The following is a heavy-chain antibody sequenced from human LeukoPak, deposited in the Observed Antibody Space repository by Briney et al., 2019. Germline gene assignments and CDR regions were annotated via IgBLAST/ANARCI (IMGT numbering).Heavy chain of an antibody. J-gene: IGHJ4*02. D-gene: IGHD2-8*01. V-gene: IGHV3-7*01. Sequence: GGSLRLSCADSGFTFSTYWITWVRQAPGKGLEWVANIKQNGSDETYIDSVKGRFTISRDNAKNSLYLQMNSLRAEDTAVYYCADPGVGYWGQGTLVTVSS. CDR3: ADPGVGY. CDR1: GFTFSTYW. CDR2: IKQNGSDE.